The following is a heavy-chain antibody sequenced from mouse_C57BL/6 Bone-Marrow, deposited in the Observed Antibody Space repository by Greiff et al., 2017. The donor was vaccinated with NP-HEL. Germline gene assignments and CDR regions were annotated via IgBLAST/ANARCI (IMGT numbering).Heavy chain of an antibody. J-gene: IGHJ3*01. CDR2: INPSSGYT. CDR3: ARLWLLTFAY. Sequence: VQLQQSGAELARPGASVKMSCKASGYTFTSYTMHWVKQRPGQGLEWIGYINPSSGYTKYNQKFKDKATLAADKSSSTAYMQLSSLTSEDSAVYYCARLWLLTFAYWGQGTLVTVSA. V-gene: IGHV1-4*01. CDR1: GYTFTSYT. D-gene: IGHD2-3*01.